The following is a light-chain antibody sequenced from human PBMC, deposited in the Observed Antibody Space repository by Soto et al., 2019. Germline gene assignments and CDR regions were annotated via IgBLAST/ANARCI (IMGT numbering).Light chain of an antibody. Sequence: QSVLTQPSSVSVSPGQSSTISCTGASSDVGNYNYVSWYQHHPGKAPKVMIYEVRNRPSGVSNRFSGSKSGNTASLTISGLQAEDEADYYCSSYSSTKTRVFGSGTKVTVL. CDR1: SSDVGNYNY. CDR3: SSYSSTKTRV. V-gene: IGLV2-14*01. CDR2: EVR. J-gene: IGLJ1*01.